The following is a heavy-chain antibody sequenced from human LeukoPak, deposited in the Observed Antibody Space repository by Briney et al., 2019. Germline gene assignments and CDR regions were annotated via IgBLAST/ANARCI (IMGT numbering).Heavy chain of an antibody. CDR2: ISGSGGST. V-gene: IGHV3-23*01. J-gene: IGHJ4*02. Sequence: AISGSGGSTYYADSVKGRFTISRDNSKNTLYLQMNSLRAEDTAVYYCANLAVAGTSDFDYWGQGTLVTVSS. D-gene: IGHD6-19*01. CDR3: ANLAVAGTSDFDY.